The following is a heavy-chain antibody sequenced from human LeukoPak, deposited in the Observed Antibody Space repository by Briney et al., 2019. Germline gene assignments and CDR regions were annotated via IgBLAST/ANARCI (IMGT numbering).Heavy chain of an antibody. V-gene: IGHV3-23*01. CDR3: AKDSGRGGYTYDC. CDR2: IRANGDST. CDR1: GFMFAGYA. D-gene: IGHD5-24*01. Sequence: GGSLRLSCAASGFMFAGYAMSWVRQAPGRGLEWVATIRANGDSTYLSDSVKGRFTISRDNSRKTLFLQLNSLRAEDTAIYYCAKDSGRGGYTYDCWGQGTLVTVSS. J-gene: IGHJ4*02.